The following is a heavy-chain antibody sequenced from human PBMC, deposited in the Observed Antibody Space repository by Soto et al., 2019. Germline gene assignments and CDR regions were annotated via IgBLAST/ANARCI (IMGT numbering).Heavy chain of an antibody. CDR2: INAGNGNT. Sequence: SVKVSFMSSGYTFTRYAMHWVRQAPGQRLEWMGWINAGNGNTKYSQKFQGRVTITRDTSASTAYMELRSLRSEDTAVYYCARQGPSRPFDYWGQGVLVTVSS. V-gene: IGHV1-3*01. D-gene: IGHD6-13*01. CDR1: GYTFTRYA. CDR3: ARQGPSRPFDY. J-gene: IGHJ4*02.